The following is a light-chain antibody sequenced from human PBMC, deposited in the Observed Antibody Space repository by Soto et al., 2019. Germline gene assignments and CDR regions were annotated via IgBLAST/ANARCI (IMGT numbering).Light chain of an antibody. CDR1: SSDVGRYNH. CDR2: DVN. V-gene: IGLV2-18*02. Sequence: QSALTQPPSVSGSPGQSVTISCTGTSSDVGRYNHVSWYQQPPRTAPKLMIYDVNNRPSGVPDRFSGSKSGNTASLTISGLLVEDEADYYCSSYTTSGSSFVVFGGGTKLTVL. J-gene: IGLJ2*01. CDR3: SSYTTSGSSFVV.